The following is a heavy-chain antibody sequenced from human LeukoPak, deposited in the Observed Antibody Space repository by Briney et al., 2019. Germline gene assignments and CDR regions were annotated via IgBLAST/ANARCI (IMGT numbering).Heavy chain of an antibody. CDR1: GYTFADHF. CDR3: AREGWEPNFDQ. V-gene: IGHV1-2*02. J-gene: IGHJ4*02. CDR2: INPNSGAT. D-gene: IGHD1-26*01. Sequence: ASVKVSCKAFGYTFADHFIHWVRQAPGQGLAWMGWINPNSGATNYAQNFQGRVTMTSDTSITTAYMELTSLTFNDTAVYYCAREGWEPNFDQWGQGTLVTVSS.